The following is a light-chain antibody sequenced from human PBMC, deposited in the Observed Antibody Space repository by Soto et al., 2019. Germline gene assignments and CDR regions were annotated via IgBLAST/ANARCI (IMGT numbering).Light chain of an antibody. Sequence: MRMVQGPSIVFGSRGIRITITCRAGQSISTWLAWYQQKPGKDPNLLIYDASSLQSGVPSRFRGAESGTQFTINISSLQTDDLAVYQCQQYNRHPRTLGQGNNV. V-gene: IGKV1-5*01. CDR2: DAS. J-gene: IGKJ1*01. CDR3: QQYNRHPRT. CDR1: QSISTW.